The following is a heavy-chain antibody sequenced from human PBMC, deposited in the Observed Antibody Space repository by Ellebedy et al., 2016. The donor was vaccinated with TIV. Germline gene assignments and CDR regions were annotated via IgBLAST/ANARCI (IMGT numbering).Heavy chain of an antibody. D-gene: IGHD6-6*01. Sequence: GGSLRLSCAASGFTFSSYAMHWVRQAPGQRLEWMGWINAGNGNTKYSQKFQGRVTITRDTSASTAYMELSSLRSEDTAVYYCAREEYDGSSSGGWFDPWGQGTLVTVSS. CDR3: AREEYDGSSSGGWFDP. CDR1: GFTFSSYA. J-gene: IGHJ5*02. V-gene: IGHV1-3*01. CDR2: INAGNGNT.